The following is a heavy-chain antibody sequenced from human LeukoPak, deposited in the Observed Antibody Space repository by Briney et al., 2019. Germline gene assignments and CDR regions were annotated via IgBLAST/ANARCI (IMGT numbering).Heavy chain of an antibody. V-gene: IGHV1-69*13. Sequence: SVKVSCKASGGTFSSYAISWVRQAPGRGLEWMGGIIPIFGTANYAQKFQGRVTITADESTSTAYMELSSLRSEDTAVYYCARTYYDILTGYSYGGYFDYWGQGTLVTVSS. CDR3: ARTYYDILTGYSYGGYFDY. J-gene: IGHJ4*02. D-gene: IGHD3-9*01. CDR1: GGTFSSYA. CDR2: IIPIFGTA.